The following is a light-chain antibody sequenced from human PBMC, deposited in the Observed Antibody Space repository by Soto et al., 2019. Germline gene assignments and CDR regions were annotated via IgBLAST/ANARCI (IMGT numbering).Light chain of an antibody. Sequence: SYELTQPPSVSVAPGKTARITCGGNNIGSKSVHWYQQKPGQAPVLVIYYDSDRPSGIPERFSGSNSGNTATLTISRVEAGDEDDYYCQVWDSSSDHWVFGGGTNLTVL. V-gene: IGLV3-21*04. CDR3: QVWDSSSDHWV. CDR1: NIGSKS. CDR2: YDS. J-gene: IGLJ3*02.